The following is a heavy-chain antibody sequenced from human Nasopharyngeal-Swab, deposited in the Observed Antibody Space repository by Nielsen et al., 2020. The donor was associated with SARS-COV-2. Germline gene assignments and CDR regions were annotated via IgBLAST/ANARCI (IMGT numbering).Heavy chain of an antibody. CDR2: INDYGDRI. V-gene: IGHV3-64D*08. Sequence: RGSLRLSCSASGFFLSSNAMHWVRQAPGKGLEYVLSINDYGDRIYYADSVKGRFTISRDISRNTLYLQMSSLRVEDTAVYYCVKDLPGSYTFDIWGLGTVVTVSS. D-gene: IGHD2-2*02. CDR1: GFFLSSNA. J-gene: IGHJ3*02. CDR3: VKDLPGSYTFDI.